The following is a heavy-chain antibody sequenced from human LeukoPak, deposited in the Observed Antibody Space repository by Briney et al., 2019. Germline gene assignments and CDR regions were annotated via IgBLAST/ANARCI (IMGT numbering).Heavy chain of an antibody. CDR3: ARDWLYYDSSGYYHNWFDP. J-gene: IGHJ5*02. Sequence: ASVKVSCKASGYTFTGYYTHWVRQAPGQGLEWMGWINPNSGGTNYAQKFQGRVTMTRDTSISTAYMELSRLRSDDTAVYYCARDWLYYDSSGYYHNWFDPWGQGTLVTVSS. D-gene: IGHD3-22*01. V-gene: IGHV1-2*02. CDR1: GYTFTGYY. CDR2: INPNSGGT.